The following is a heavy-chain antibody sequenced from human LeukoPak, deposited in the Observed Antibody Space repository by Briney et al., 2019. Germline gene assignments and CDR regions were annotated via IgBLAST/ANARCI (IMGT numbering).Heavy chain of an antibody. J-gene: IGHJ5*02. CDR3: ARDLTVATIMLDP. CDR1: GGSISSYY. CDR2: IYTSGTT. V-gene: IGHV4-4*07. D-gene: IGHD5-12*01. Sequence: SETLSLTCTVSGGSISSYYWSWIRQPPGKGLEWIGRIYTSGTTNYNPSLKSRVTMSVDTSKNQFSLKLSSVTAADTAVYYCARDLTVATIMLDPWGQGTLVTVSS.